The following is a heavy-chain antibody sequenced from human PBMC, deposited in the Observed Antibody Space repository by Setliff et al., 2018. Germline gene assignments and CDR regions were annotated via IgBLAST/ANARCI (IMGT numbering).Heavy chain of an antibody. D-gene: IGHD3-16*01. CDR2: LSFAGDA. Sequence: PSETLSLTCTVSGDSISSGYYYWAWIRQTPGKGLEWVGSLSFAGDAYYNPSLKSRVTMSLDTSKNQFSLRVKSVTAADTAVYYCRLWSHNYHNDYWGQGTLVTVSS. CDR1: GDSISSGYYY. V-gene: IGHV4-39*01. CDR3: RLWSHNYHNDY. J-gene: IGHJ4*02.